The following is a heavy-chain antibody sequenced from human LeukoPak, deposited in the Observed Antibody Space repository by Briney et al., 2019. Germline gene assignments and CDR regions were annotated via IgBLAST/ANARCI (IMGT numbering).Heavy chain of an antibody. D-gene: IGHD3-22*01. Sequence: PGGSLRLSCVVSGFTVSSNYMNWVRQAPGKGLEWVSVIYSGGSTYYADSVKGRFTISRDNSKNTLYLQMNSLRVEDTAVYYCARDVYESYAFDIWGQGTMVTVSS. CDR3: ARDVYESYAFDI. V-gene: IGHV3-66*02. CDR2: IYSGGST. J-gene: IGHJ3*02. CDR1: GFTVSSNY.